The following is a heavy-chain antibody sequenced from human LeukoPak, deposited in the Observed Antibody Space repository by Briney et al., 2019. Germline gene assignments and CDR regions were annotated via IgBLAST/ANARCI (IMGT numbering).Heavy chain of an antibody. CDR3: ARGETSSYDY. CDR2: IYSGGNT. D-gene: IGHD2-2*01. Sequence: LTLTCTFSGFSLSTSGMCVSWVRQAPGKGLEWVSVIYSGGNTYYADSVKGRFTISRDNSKNTVYLQMNSLRAEDTAVYYCARGETSSYDYWGQGTLVTVSS. CDR1: GFSLSTSGMC. J-gene: IGHJ4*02. V-gene: IGHV3-53*01.